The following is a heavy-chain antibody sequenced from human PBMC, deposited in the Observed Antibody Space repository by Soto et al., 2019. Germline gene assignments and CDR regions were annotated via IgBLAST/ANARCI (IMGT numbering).Heavy chain of an antibody. J-gene: IGHJ5*02. V-gene: IGHV4-59*01. Sequence: SETLSLTCTVSGGSINNYYWSWIRQSPGRGLEWIGYIYYSGSTNYNPSLKSRVTISVDTSKNQFSLQLSSVTAADTAVYYCARDTVGGLRGGWFDPWGQGTLVTVSS. CDR1: GGSINNYY. CDR3: ARDTVGGLRGGWFDP. CDR2: IYYSGST. D-gene: IGHD3-16*01.